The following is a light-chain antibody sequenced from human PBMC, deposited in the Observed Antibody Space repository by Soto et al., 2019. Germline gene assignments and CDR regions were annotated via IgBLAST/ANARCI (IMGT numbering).Light chain of an antibody. CDR2: AAS. CDR3: QQLNSYPIT. Sequence: IQLTQSPSSLSASVGDRVTITCRASQGIRSYLTWYQQKPGKAPKVLIYAASTLQTGVPSRFSGSGSGTDFTLTISSLQPEDFATSYCQQLNSYPITCGQGTRLEIK. V-gene: IGKV1-9*01. CDR1: QGIRSY. J-gene: IGKJ5*01.